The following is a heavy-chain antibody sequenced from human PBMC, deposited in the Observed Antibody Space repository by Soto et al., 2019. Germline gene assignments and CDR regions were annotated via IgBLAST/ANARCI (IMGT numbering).Heavy chain of an antibody. CDR2: IYYGGTT. CDR1: GLTVSTNY. V-gene: IGHV3-66*01. D-gene: IGHD3-3*01. Sequence: EVQLAESGGGLVQPGGSLRISCAASGLTVSTNYMSWVRQAPGKGLEWVSIIYYGGTTYYADSVKGRFTISRDDSKNTLYLQMHSLRAEDTAVYYCARDYDPSRGDCAYHGIAVWGQGTTVTVSS. J-gene: IGHJ6*02. CDR3: ARDYDPSRGDCAYHGIAV.